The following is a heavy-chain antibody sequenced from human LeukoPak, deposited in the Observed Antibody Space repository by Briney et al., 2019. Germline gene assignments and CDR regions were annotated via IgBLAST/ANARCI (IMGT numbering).Heavy chain of an antibody. CDR1: GYTFTGYY. CDR2: INPNSGGT. Sequence: ASVKVSCKASGYTFTGYYMHWVRQAPGQGLEWMGWINPNSGGTNYAQKFQGRVTMTSDTSISTAYMELSILTSDDTAVYYCARTKYYDSSGHFDYWGQGTLVTVSS. D-gene: IGHD3-22*01. CDR3: ARTKYYDSSGHFDY. V-gene: IGHV1-2*02. J-gene: IGHJ4*02.